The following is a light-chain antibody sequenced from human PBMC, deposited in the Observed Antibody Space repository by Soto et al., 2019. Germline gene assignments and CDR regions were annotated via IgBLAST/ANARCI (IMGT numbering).Light chain of an antibody. CDR3: SSYTSSSTRV. Sequence: QSALTQPASVSGSPGQSITISCTGTSSDVGDYNYVSWYQQHPGKAPKLIIYEVSDRPSGVSNRFSGSKSGNTASLTISGLQAEDEADYYCSSYTSSSTRVFGGGTQLTVL. CDR2: EVS. CDR1: SSDVGDYNY. V-gene: IGLV2-14*01. J-gene: IGLJ7*01.